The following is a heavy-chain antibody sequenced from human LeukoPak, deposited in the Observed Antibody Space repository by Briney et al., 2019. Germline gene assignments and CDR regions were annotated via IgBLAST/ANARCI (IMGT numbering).Heavy chain of an antibody. Sequence: ASVKVSCKASGYTFTSYGISWVRQAPGQGLEWMGWISGYDGNTNYAQKLQGRVSMTTDTSTSTAYMELRSLRSDDTAVYYWGRLDLSGSAYWGQGTLVTVSS. CDR3: GRLDLSGSAY. D-gene: IGHD6-19*01. V-gene: IGHV1-18*01. J-gene: IGHJ4*02. CDR1: GYTFTSYG. CDR2: ISGYDGNT.